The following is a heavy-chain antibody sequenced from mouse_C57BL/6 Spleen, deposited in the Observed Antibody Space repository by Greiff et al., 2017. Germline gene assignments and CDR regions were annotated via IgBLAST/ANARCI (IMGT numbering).Heavy chain of an antibody. CDR3: TKGPFDY. CDR2: ISSGGDYI. J-gene: IGHJ2*01. D-gene: IGHD3-3*01. CDR1: GFTFRSYA. Sequence: EVKLMESGEGLVKPGGSLKLSCAASGFTFRSYAMSWVRQTPEKRLEWVAYISSGGDYIYYADTVKGRFTISRDNARNTLYLQMSSLRSEDTAMYYCTKGPFDYWGQGTTLTVSS. V-gene: IGHV5-9-1*02.